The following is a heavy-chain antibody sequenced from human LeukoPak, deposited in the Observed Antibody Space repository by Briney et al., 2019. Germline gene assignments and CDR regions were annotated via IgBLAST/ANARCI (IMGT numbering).Heavy chain of an antibody. Sequence: ASVKVSFKASGYTFTHYAMHWVRQAPGQSLEWMGWINTGNGNTKYSQKLQGRVTLTRDTSANIAYMEVTSLRSEDTAVYYCATRSASSYGGVFDFWGQGSLVIVSS. CDR2: INTGNGNT. CDR1: GYTFTHYA. J-gene: IGHJ4*02. D-gene: IGHD3-16*01. CDR3: ATRSASSYGGVFDF. V-gene: IGHV1-3*04.